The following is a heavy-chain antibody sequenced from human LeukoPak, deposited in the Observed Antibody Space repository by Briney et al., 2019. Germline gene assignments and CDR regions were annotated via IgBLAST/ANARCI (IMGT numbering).Heavy chain of an antibody. CDR2: IGAWVAGT. D-gene: IGHD2-8*01. CDR3: AKEVMVLYYFDY. Sequence: GGSLRLSCAVSGFSFSSYAMSWVRQAPGRGLEWVSSIGAWVAGTSYADSVKGRFTISRDNSKNTLYLQMNSLRAEDTAVYYCAKEVMVLYYFDYWGQGTLVTVSS. V-gene: IGHV3-23*01. J-gene: IGHJ4*02. CDR1: GFSFSSYA.